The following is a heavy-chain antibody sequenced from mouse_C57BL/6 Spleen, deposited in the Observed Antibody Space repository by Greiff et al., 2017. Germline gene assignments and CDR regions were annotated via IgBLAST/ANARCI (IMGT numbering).Heavy chain of an antibody. Sequence: VQLQESGPELVKPGASVKISCKASGYAFSSSWMNWVKQRPGKGLEWIGRIYPGDGDTNYNRKFKGKATLTADKSSSTAYMQLSSLTSEDSAVYFCAREGYYYTGSGPVWGTGTTVTVSS. J-gene: IGHJ1*03. CDR1: GYAFSSSW. CDR3: AREGYYYTGSGPV. D-gene: IGHD1-1*01. V-gene: IGHV1-82*01. CDR2: IYPGDGDT.